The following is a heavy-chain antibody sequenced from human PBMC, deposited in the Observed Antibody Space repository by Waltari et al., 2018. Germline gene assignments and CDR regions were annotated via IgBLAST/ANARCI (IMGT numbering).Heavy chain of an antibody. J-gene: IGHJ4*02. D-gene: IGHD3-3*01. CDR2: ISGSGGRT. CDR3: AKSFRFWSGYGIDY. Sequence: EVQLVESGGGLVQPGGSLRLSCAASGFTFSSYAMSWVRQAPGKGLEWVSAISGSGGRTYYPDSVKGRFTISRDNSKNTLYLQMNSLRAEDTAVYYCAKSFRFWSGYGIDYWGQGTLVTVSS. V-gene: IGHV3-23*04. CDR1: GFTFSSYA.